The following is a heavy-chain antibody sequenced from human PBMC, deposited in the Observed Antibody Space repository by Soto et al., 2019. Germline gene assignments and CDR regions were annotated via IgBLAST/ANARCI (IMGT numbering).Heavy chain of an antibody. CDR3: ARPVAPSVFDI. CDR1: GFTFSTYW. Sequence: PGGSLSLSCAASGFTFSTYWMHWVRQAPGKGLVWVSRIESNGGLTNYADSVKGRFTISRDNAKNTLYLQMNSLRAEDTAMYYCARPVAPSVFDIWGQGTLVT. D-gene: IGHD2-15*01. J-gene: IGHJ3*02. CDR2: IESNGGLT. V-gene: IGHV3-74*01.